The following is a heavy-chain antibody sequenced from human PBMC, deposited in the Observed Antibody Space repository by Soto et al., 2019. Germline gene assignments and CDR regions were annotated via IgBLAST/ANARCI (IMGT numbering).Heavy chain of an antibody. J-gene: IGHJ3*02. Sequence: GGSLRLSCAASGIIFNNYNMNWVRQAPGKGLEWVSSISSSSSFIYYADSVRGRFTISRDNAKNSLYLQMNSLRAEDMAVYYCAREGGYSGYALGDVFDIWGQGTMVTVSS. D-gene: IGHD5-12*01. CDR2: ISSSSSFI. V-gene: IGHV3-21*01. CDR1: GIIFNNYN. CDR3: AREGGYSGYALGDVFDI.